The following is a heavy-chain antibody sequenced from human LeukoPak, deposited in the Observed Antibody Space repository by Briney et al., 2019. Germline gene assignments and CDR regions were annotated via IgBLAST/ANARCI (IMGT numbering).Heavy chain of an antibody. Sequence: SETLSLTCTVSGGSIRSFFWNWIRQPPGKALEWIGYIYYSGSTNYNPSLKSRATISVDRSKTQFFLKLRSVAAADTAVYYCARLSNYDILTGNSWFDSWGQGTLVTVSS. V-gene: IGHV4-59*08. D-gene: IGHD3-9*01. CDR1: GGSIRSFF. CDR2: IYYSGST. J-gene: IGHJ5*01. CDR3: ARLSNYDILTGNSWFDS.